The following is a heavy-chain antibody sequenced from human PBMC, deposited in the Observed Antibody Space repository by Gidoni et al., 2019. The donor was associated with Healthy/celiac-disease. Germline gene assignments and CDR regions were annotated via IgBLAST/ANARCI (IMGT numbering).Heavy chain of an antibody. CDR1: GGSISSSSYY. CDR2: IYYSGST. D-gene: IGHD6-13*01. Sequence: PGLVKPSETLSLTCTVSGGSISSSSYYWGWIRQPPGKGLEWIGSIYYSGSTYYNPSLKSRVTISVDTSKNQFSLKLSSVTAADTAVYYCARHRAAGYSSSWYGDYFDYWGQGTLVTVSS. CDR3: ARHRAAGYSSSWYGDYFDY. J-gene: IGHJ4*02. V-gene: IGHV4-39*01.